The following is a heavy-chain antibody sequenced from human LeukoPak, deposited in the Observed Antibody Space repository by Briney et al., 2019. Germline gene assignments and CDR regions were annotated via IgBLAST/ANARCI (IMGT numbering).Heavy chain of an antibody. CDR2: IYYSGGT. V-gene: IGHV4-30-4*08. J-gene: IGHJ5*02. CDR3: ARGSSMVASPRNWFDP. CDR1: GGAISSGDHY. Sequence: SQTLSLTCTVSGGAISSGDHYWSWIRQPPGKGLEWIGYIYYSGGTNYNPSLKSRVTISIDTAKKQISLKLNSVTAADTAVYYCARGSSMVASPRNWFDPWGQGTLVTVSS. D-gene: IGHD4/OR15-4a*01.